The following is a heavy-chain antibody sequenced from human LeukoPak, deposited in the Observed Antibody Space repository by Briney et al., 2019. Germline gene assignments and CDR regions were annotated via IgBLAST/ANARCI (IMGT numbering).Heavy chain of an antibody. D-gene: IGHD3-22*01. J-gene: IGHJ4*02. CDR2: ISSSSSTI. CDR3: ARAELTMIAPTYYYDY. CDR1: GFTFSSYS. Sequence: GGSLRLSCAASGFTFSSYSMNWVRQAPGKGVEWVSYISSSSSTIYYADSVKGRFTISRDNAKNSLYLQMNSLRAEDTAVYYRARAELTMIAPTYYYDYWGQGTLVTVSS. V-gene: IGHV3-48*01.